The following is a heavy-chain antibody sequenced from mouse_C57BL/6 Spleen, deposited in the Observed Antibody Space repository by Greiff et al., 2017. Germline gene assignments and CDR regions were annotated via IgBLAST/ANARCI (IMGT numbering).Heavy chain of an antibody. Sequence: QVQLQQPGAELVMPGASVKLSCKASGYTFTSYWMHWVKQRPGQGLEWIGEIDPSDSYTNYNQKFKGKSTLTVDKSSSTAYMQLSSLTSEDSAVYYCARGRLGYGNYGEYFDYWGQGTTLTVSS. J-gene: IGHJ2*01. D-gene: IGHD2-1*01. CDR2: IDPSDSYT. V-gene: IGHV1-69*01. CDR1: GYTFTSYW. CDR3: ARGRLGYGNYGEYFDY.